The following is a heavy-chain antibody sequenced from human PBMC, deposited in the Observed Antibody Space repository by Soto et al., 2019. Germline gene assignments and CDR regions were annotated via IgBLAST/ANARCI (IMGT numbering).Heavy chain of an antibody. J-gene: IGHJ3*02. CDR3: AKEEYYSNEPDAGASDI. Sequence: QVQLVESGGGVVQPGRSLRLSCAASGFTFSSYGMHWVRQAPGKGLEWVAVISYDGSNKYYADSVKGRFTISRDNSKNTLYLQMNSLRDEDTAIYYCAKEEYYSNEPDAGASDIWGQGTMVTVSS. V-gene: IGHV3-30*18. CDR1: GFTFSSYG. D-gene: IGHD4-4*01. CDR2: ISYDGSNK.